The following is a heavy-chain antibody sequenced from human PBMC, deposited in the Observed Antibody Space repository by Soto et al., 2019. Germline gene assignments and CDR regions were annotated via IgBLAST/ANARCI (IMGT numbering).Heavy chain of an antibody. CDR1: GYTFTSYA. Sequence: GASVKVSCKASGYTFTSYAMHWVRQAPGQRLEWMGWINAGNGNTKYSQKFQGRVTITRDTSASTAYMELSSLRSEDTAVYYCARPGSGSYYNTVNNWFDPWGQGTLVTVSS. V-gene: IGHV1-3*01. J-gene: IGHJ5*02. D-gene: IGHD3-10*01. CDR2: INAGNGNT. CDR3: ARPGSGSYYNTVNNWFDP.